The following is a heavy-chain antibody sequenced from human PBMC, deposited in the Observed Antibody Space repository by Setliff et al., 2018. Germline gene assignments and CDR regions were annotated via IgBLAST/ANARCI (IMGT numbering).Heavy chain of an antibody. D-gene: IGHD5-18*01. Sequence: GGSLRLSCAASGFTFSSYWMHWVRQAPGKGLVWVSRINRDGSASSYADSVKGRFTISRDNAKRTLFLQMNSLRGEDTAVYYCARGGAFSYGYPLHHWGQGTLVTVSS. CDR1: GFTFSSYW. V-gene: IGHV3-74*01. J-gene: IGHJ5*02. CDR3: ARGGAFSYGYPLHH. CDR2: INRDGSAS.